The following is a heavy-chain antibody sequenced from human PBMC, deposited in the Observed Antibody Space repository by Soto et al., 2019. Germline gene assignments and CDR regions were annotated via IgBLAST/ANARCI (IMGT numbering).Heavy chain of an antibody. CDR2: ISGSGGST. CDR1: GFTFSSYA. CDR3: VKDGTTVTTFAAPSPDY. D-gene: IGHD4-17*01. J-gene: IGHJ4*02. Sequence: GGSLRLSCAASGFTFSSYAMSWVRQAPGKGLEWVSAISGSGGSTYYADSVKGRFTISRDNSKNTLYLQMNSLRAEDTAVYYCVKDGTTVTTFAAPSPDYWGQGTLVTVSS. V-gene: IGHV3-23*01.